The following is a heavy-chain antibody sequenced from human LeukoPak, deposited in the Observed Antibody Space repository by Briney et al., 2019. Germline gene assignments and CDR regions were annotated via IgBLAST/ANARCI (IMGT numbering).Heavy chain of an antibody. CDR2: LYSGSST. CDR3: ARVGDHFHWYLDL. V-gene: IGHV3-53*01. Sequence: GGSLRLSCAASGFTVSTNYMNWVRQAPGKGLERVSILYSGSSTYYAGSVEGRFIVSRDSSKNTLSLQMNDLRAEDTAVYYCARVGDHFHWYLDLWGRGTLVTVSS. D-gene: IGHD3-3*02. CDR1: GFTVSTNY. J-gene: IGHJ2*01.